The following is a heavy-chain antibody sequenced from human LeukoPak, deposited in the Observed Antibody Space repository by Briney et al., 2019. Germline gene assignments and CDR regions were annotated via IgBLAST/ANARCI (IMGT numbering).Heavy chain of an antibody. V-gene: IGHV3-74*01. CDR2: INENGTST. CDR3: ARGGWPLDY. D-gene: IGHD2-15*01. J-gene: IGHJ4*02. Sequence: GGSLRLSCAASGCTLSNFWMHWVRQAPGKGLVWVSRINENGTSTNYADSVRGRFTISRDNAKNTLYLQMDTLRAEDTAVYYCARGGWPLDYWGQGTLVTVSS. CDR1: GCTLSNFW.